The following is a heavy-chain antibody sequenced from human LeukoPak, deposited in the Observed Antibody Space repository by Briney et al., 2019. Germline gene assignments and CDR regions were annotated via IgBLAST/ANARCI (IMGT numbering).Heavy chain of an antibody. V-gene: IGHV3-33*01. CDR1: RFIFSNYG. J-gene: IGHJ4*02. D-gene: IGHD6-6*01. CDR3: ARAYSSSSEANFDY. Sequence: PGGSLRLSCAASRFIFSNYGMHWVRQAPGKGLDWVAVIWYDGSRIYYADSVKGRFTISRDNSKNTLYLQMNSLRAEDTAVYYCARAYSSSSEANFDYWGQGTLVTVSS. CDR2: IWYDGSRI.